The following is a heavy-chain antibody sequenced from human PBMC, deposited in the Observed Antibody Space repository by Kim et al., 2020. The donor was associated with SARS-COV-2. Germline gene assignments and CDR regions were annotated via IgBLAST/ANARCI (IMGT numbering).Heavy chain of an antibody. CDR3: ARDLSRQWDGFIDY. D-gene: IGHD1-26*01. CDR2: IKQDATEK. CDR1: GFTFSSYW. J-gene: IGHJ4*02. V-gene: IGHV3-7*03. Sequence: GGSLRLSCAASGFTFSSYWMSWVRQAPGKGLEWVANIKQDATEKHYVHSVKGRFTVSRDNAKNPVFLEMSSLRVEDTAVYYCARDLSRQWDGFIDYWGQGTLVTVSS.